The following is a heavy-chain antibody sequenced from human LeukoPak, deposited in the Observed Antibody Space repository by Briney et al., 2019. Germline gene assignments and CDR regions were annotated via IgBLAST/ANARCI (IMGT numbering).Heavy chain of an antibody. J-gene: IGHJ6*02. CDR3: ARANTLRYFDWLSPYGMDV. D-gene: IGHD3-9*01. CDR2: INHSGST. Sequence: SETLSLTCAVYGGSFSGYYWSWIRQPPGKGLEWIGEINHSGSTNYNPSLKSRVTISVDKSKNQFSLKLSSVTAADTAVYYCARANTLRYFDWLSPYGMDVWGQGTTVTVSS. V-gene: IGHV4-34*01. CDR1: GGSFSGYY.